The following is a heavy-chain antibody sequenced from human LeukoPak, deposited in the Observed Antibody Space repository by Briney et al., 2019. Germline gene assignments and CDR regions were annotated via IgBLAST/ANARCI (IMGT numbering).Heavy chain of an antibody. CDR1: GFTFSNYY. D-gene: IGHD3-22*01. CDR2: IYSGGST. V-gene: IGHV3-53*01. CDR3: ARTIAAAGLNYYDSSGYDY. J-gene: IGHJ4*02. Sequence: GGSLRLSCAASGFTFSNYYMSWVRQAPGKGLEWVSVIYSGGSTYYADSVKGRFTISRDNSKNTLYLQMNSLRAEDTAVYYCARTIAAAGLNYYDSSGYDYWGQGTLVTVSS.